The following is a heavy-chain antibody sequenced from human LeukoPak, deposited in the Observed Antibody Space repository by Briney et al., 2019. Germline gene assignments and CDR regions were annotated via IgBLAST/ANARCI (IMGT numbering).Heavy chain of an antibody. D-gene: IGHD5/OR15-5a*01. CDR2: ISYSETT. Sequence: SETLSLTCTVSGGSISSFYWSWIRQPPGKGLEYIGYISYSETTSYNPSLKSRVTISVDTSKNQFSLKLTSVTAADTAVYYYARDKGLPQAFDIWGQGTMVTVSS. J-gene: IGHJ3*02. CDR3: ARDKGLPQAFDI. CDR1: GGSISSFY. V-gene: IGHV4-59*01.